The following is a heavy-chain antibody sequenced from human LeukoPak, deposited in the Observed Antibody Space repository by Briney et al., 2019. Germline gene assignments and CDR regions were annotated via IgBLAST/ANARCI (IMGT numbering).Heavy chain of an antibody. D-gene: IGHD3-22*01. CDR3: ARDGRKYYDSSGYPDY. CDR2: INTDGSST. CDR1: GFTFSSYW. Sequence: GGSLRLSCAASGFTFSSYWMHWVRQAPGKGLVWASRINTDGSSTSYADSVKGRFTISRDNAKNTLYLQMNSLRAEDTAVYYCARDGRKYYDSSGYPDYWGQGTLVTVSS. J-gene: IGHJ4*02. V-gene: IGHV3-74*01.